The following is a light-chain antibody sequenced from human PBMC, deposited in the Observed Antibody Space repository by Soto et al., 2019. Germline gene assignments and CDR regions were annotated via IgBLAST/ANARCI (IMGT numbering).Light chain of an antibody. J-gene: IGKJ1*01. V-gene: IGKV1-5*01. CDR3: QQYNSYTWT. CDR2: DAS. Sequence: DIQMTPSPSSPSASVGDRVTITCRASQSISSYLHWYQQKPGKAPKLLIYDASSLESGVPSRFSGSGSGTEFTLTISSLQPDDFATYYCQQYNSYTWTFGQGTKVDTK. CDR1: QSISSY.